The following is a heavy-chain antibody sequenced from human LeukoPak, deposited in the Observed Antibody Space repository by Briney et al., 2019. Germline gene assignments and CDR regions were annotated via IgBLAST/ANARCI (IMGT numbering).Heavy chain of an antibody. Sequence: SQTLSLTCTVSGSSISSGSYYWSWIRQPAGKGLEWIGRIYTSGSTNYNPSLKSRVTISVDTSKNQFSLKLSSVTAADTAVYYCARDEEYPGGWFDPWGQGTLVTVSS. J-gene: IGHJ5*02. V-gene: IGHV4-61*02. CDR3: ARDEEYPGGWFDP. CDR1: GSSISSGSYY. CDR2: IYTSGST. D-gene: IGHD1-14*01.